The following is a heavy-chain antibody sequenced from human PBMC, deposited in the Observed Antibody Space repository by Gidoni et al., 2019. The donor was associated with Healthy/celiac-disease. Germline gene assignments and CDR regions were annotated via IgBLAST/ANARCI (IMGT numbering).Heavy chain of an antibody. D-gene: IGHD7-27*01. CDR1: GGPISSYD. CDR3: ARGPPRDWGGGYYFDY. CDR2: IYYSGST. Sequence: QVQLQESGPGLVKPSETLSLTCPVSGGPISSYDWSWIRQPPGKGLEWIGYIYYSGSTNYNPSLKSRVTISVDTSKNQFSLKLSSVTAADTAVYYCARGPPRDWGGGYYFDYWGQGTLVTVSS. V-gene: IGHV4-59*01. J-gene: IGHJ4*02.